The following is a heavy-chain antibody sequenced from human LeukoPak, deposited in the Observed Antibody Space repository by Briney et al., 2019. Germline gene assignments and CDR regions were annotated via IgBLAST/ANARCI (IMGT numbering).Heavy chain of an antibody. V-gene: IGHV4-38-2*02. CDR1: GYSISSGYY. D-gene: IGHD1-26*01. CDR2: IYHSGST. J-gene: IGHJ4*02. Sequence: SETLSLTCTVSGYSISSGYYWGWIRQPPGKGLEWIGSIYHSGSTYYNPSLKSRVTISVDTSKNQFSLKLSSVTAADTAVYYCARAISGSYGGYFDYWGQGTLVTVSS. CDR3: ARAISGSYGGYFDY.